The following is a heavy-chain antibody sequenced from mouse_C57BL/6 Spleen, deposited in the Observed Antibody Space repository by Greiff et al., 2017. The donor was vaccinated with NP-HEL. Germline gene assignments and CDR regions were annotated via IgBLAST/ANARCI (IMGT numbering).Heavy chain of an antibody. D-gene: IGHD2-1*01. CDR1: GYTFTDYE. CDR2: IDPETGGT. CDR3: TRSPLLHY. V-gene: IGHV1-15*01. Sequence: VQLQQSGAELVRPGASVTLSCKASGYTFTDYEMHWVKQTPVHGLEWIGAIDPETGGTAYNQKFKGKAILTADKSSSTAYMELRSLTSEDSAVYYCTRSPLLHYWGQGTLVTVSA. J-gene: IGHJ3*01.